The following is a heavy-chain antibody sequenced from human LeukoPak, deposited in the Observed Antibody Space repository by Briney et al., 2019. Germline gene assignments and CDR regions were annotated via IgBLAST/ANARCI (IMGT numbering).Heavy chain of an antibody. Sequence: GGSLRLSCAAYVLTVSNNYMRWVRQAPGKGLEGVSVIYSGGSTFYADSVKGRFTISRDNSKNTLYPQMNSLRAEDTAVYYCAGDGAGYSNLELYWGHGTLLTVSS. CDR3: AGDGAGYSNLELY. D-gene: IGHD6-13*01. J-gene: IGHJ4*01. V-gene: IGHV3-53*01. CDR1: VLTVSNNY. CDR2: IYSGGST.